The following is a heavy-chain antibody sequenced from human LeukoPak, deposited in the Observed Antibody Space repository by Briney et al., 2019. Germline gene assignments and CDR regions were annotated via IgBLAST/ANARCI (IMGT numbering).Heavy chain of an antibody. CDR2: ISSSGSTI. V-gene: IGHV3-11*01. D-gene: IGHD6-19*01. Sequence: GGSLRLSCAASGFTFSDYYMNWIRQAPGKGLEWVSYISSSGSTIKYADSVKGRFTISRDNANNSLYLQMNSLRAEDTAVYYCARHMPDIAVAGVFDCWGQGTLVTVSS. J-gene: IGHJ4*02. CDR1: GFTFSDYY. CDR3: ARHMPDIAVAGVFDC.